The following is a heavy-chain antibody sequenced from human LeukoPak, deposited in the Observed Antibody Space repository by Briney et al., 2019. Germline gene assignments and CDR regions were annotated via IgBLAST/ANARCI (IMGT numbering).Heavy chain of an antibody. Sequence: SVKVSCKASGGTFSSYAISWVRQAPGQGLEWMGGIIPIFGTANYAQKFQGRVTITADESTSTAYMELSSLRSEDTAVYYCANSRYDYGDYVPYYGMDVWGKGTTVTVSS. J-gene: IGHJ6*04. CDR2: IIPIFGTA. D-gene: IGHD4-17*01. V-gene: IGHV1-69*01. CDR3: ANSRYDYGDYVPYYGMDV. CDR1: GGTFSSYA.